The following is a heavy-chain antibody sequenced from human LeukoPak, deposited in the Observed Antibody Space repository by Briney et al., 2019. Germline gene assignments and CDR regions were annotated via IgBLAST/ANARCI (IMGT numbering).Heavy chain of an antibody. V-gene: IGHV3-30*04. D-gene: IGHD3-22*01. CDR2: ISYDGSNK. J-gene: IGHJ3*02. Sequence: PGESLRLSCAASGFTFTNYALHWVRQAPGKGLEWVAVISYDGSNKYYADSVKGRFTISRDNSKNTLYLQMNSLRAEDTAVYYCARLYDSSGYSHDAFDIWGQGTMVTVSS. CDR3: ARLYDSSGYSHDAFDI. CDR1: GFTFTNYA.